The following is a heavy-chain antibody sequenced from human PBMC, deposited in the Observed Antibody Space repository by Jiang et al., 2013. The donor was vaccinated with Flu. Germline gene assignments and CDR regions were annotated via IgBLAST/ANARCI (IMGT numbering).Heavy chain of an antibody. V-gene: IGHV4-39*01. D-gene: IGHD3-3*01. CDR2: IYYSGST. CDR1: GGPISSSSYY. CDR3: ARPTPYYDFWSGGQGAMDV. J-gene: IGHJ6*02. Sequence: GSGLVKPSETLSLTCTVSGGPISSSSYYWGWIRQPPGKGLEWIGSIYYSGSTYYNPSLKSRVTISVDTSKNQFSLKLSSVTAADTAVYYCARPTPYYDFWSGGQGAMDVWGQGTTVTVSS.